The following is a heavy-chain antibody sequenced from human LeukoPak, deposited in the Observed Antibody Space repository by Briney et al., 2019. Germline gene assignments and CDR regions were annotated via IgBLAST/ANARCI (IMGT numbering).Heavy chain of an antibody. V-gene: IGHV1-2*02. CDR2: INLNSGGT. J-gene: IGHJ4*02. D-gene: IGHD3-3*01. CDR1: GYTFTGYY. CDR3: ARGSDDFWSGYSPSY. Sequence: GASVKVSCKASGYTFTGYYMHWVRQAPGQGLEWMGWINLNSGGTNYAQKFQGRVTMTRDTSISTAYMELSRLRSDDTAVYYCARGSDDFWSGYSPSYWGQGTLVTVSS.